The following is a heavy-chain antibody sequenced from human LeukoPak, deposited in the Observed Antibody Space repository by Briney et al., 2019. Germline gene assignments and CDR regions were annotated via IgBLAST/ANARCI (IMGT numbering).Heavy chain of an antibody. J-gene: IGHJ4*02. V-gene: IGHV4-4*07. CDR1: GGSINTYY. CDR2: IYSNGNT. CDR3: ARGDFWSGYPIDY. D-gene: IGHD3-3*01. Sequence: SETLSLTCTVSGGSINTYYWSWIRQPAGKGLEWIGRIYSNGNTNYSPSLKSRVTMSVDTSKNQFSLKLTSVTAADTAVYYCARGDFWSGYPIDYWGQGTLVTVSS.